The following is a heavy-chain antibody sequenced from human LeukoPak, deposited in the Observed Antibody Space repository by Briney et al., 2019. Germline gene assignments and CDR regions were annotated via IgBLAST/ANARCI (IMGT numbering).Heavy chain of an antibody. CDR3: ARGFMNTKGLYTFDS. V-gene: IGHV4-39*01. D-gene: IGHD2-8*01. CDR1: GGSISSNNYD. Sequence: SETLSLTCSVSGGSISSNNYDWGWIRQPPGKGLEWIGSIYYSGSTFYNPSLKSRITISVNTSQNQFSLKLSSMNAANTAISMTARGFMNTKGLYTFDSCGQGALVTVSS. J-gene: IGHJ4*02. CDR2: IYYSGST.